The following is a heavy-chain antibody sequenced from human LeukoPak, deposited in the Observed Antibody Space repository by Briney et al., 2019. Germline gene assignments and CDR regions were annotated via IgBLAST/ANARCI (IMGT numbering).Heavy chain of an antibody. V-gene: IGHV3-30-3*01. J-gene: IGHJ6*02. D-gene: IGHD3-3*01. Sequence: GGSLRLSCAASGFTFSSYAMHWVRQAPGKGLEWVAVISYDGSNKYYADSVKGRFTISRDNSKNTLYLQMNSLRAEDTAVYYCARDQGRGQDFWSGYQTNYYYGMDVWGQGTTVTVSS. CDR2: ISYDGSNK. CDR1: GFTFSSYA. CDR3: ARDQGRGQDFWSGYQTNYYYGMDV.